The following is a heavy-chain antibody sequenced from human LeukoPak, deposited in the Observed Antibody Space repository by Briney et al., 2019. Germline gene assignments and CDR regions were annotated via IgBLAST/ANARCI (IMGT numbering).Heavy chain of an antibody. Sequence: ASVKVSCKASGYTFTSYGISWVRQAPGQGLEWMGRIIPILGIANYAQKFQGRVTITADKSTSTAYMELSSLRSEDTAVYYCATGPRRDGYNYDWGQGTLVTVSS. CDR1: GYTFTSYG. V-gene: IGHV1-69*04. J-gene: IGHJ4*02. CDR3: ATGPRRDGYNYD. CDR2: IIPILGIA. D-gene: IGHD5-24*01.